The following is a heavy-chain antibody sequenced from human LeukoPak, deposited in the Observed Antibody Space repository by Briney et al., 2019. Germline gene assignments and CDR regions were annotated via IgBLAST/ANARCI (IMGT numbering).Heavy chain of an antibody. J-gene: IGHJ4*02. D-gene: IGHD3-22*01. CDR2: MNPNSGNT. CDR3: ARLYDSSGYPFDY. CDR1: GYTFTSYD. Sequence: ASVKVSCKASGYTFTSYDINWVRQATGQGLEWMGWMNPNSGNTGYAQKFQGRVTITRNTSISTAYMELSSLRSEDTAVYYCARLYDSSGYPFDYWGQGTLVTVPS. V-gene: IGHV1-8*03.